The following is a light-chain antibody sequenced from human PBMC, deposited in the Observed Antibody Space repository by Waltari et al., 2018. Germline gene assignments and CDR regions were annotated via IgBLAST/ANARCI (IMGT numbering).Light chain of an antibody. CDR2: AAS. CDR3: QQLNSYPQVT. Sequence: DIQLTQSPSFLSASVGDRVTITCRASQGISSYLAWYQQKPGKAPKLLIYAASTLQSGVPSRVSGSGSGTEFTLTISSLQPEDFATYYCQQLNSYPQVTFGGGTKVEIK. V-gene: IGKV1-9*01. CDR1: QGISSY. J-gene: IGKJ4*01.